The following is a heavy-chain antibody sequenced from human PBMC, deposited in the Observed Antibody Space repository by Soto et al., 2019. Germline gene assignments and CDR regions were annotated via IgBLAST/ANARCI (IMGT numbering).Heavy chain of an antibody. V-gene: IGHV1-18*01. CDR1: GYTFTSYG. CDR3: ARNPTVLRFLEWLPNYGMDV. D-gene: IGHD3-3*01. CDR2: ISAYNGNT. Sequence: ASVKVSCKASGYTFTSYGISWVRQAPGQGLEWMGWISAYNGNTNYAQKLQDRVTMTTDTSTSTAYMELRSLRSDDTAVYYCARNPTVLRFLEWLPNYGMDVWGQGTTVTVSS. J-gene: IGHJ6*02.